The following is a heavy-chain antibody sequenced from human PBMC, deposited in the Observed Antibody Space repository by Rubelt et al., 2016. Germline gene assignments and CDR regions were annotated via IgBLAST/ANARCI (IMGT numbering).Heavy chain of an antibody. D-gene: IGHD3-10*01. CDR3: AKDYDYYGSDY. V-gene: IGHV3-23*01. J-gene: IGHJ4*02. Sequence: GGALVQPGGSLKLSCAASEFSFRTYAMTWVRQAPGKGLEGVSGMSGSGGNTYYADSVKGRFTISRDNSKNTLYLQMNSLRAEDTAVYYCAKDYDYYGSDYWGQGTLVTVSS. CDR1: EFSFRTYA. CDR2: MSGSGGNT.